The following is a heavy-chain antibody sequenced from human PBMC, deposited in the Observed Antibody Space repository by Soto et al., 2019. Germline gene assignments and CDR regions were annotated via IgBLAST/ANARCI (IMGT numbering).Heavy chain of an antibody. CDR2: IFSSGST. CDR3: AREGSYSAYNFAHGIQLWSFDF. V-gene: IGHV4-4*07. CDR1: GGSINNFY. J-gene: IGHJ4*02. D-gene: IGHD5-12*01. Sequence: SETRSRTCTVSGGSINNFYWSWVRQPAGKGLEWIGRIFSSGSTSFNPSLESRVAMSVDTSKNHFSLNLSSVTAADMAVYYCAREGSYSAYNFAHGIQLWSFDFWGQGALVTVSS.